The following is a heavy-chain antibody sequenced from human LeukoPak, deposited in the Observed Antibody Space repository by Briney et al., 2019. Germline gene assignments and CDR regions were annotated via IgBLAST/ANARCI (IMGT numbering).Heavy chain of an antibody. J-gene: IGHJ4*02. CDR1: GFTFSNVG. V-gene: IGHV3-15*01. CDR2: IKSNTDGGTT. Sequence: GGALRLSCAASGFTFSNVGVSWVRQAPGRGLEWVGRIKSNTDGGTTHYAVPVKGRFTISRDDSKNTLYLQMHSLKTEDTALYYCTTVAESWHQPHYWDQGTRVTVSS. CDR3: TTVAESWHQPHY. D-gene: IGHD5-12*01.